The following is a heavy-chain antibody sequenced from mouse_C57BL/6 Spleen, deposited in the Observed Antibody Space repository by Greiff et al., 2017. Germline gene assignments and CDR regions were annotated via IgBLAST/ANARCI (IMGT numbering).Heavy chain of an antibody. CDR3: TRKPLYYGNYGFAY. CDR1: GYTFTDYE. D-gene: IGHD2-1*01. CDR2: IDPETGGT. Sequence: QVQLQQSGAELVRPGASVTLSCKASGYTFTDYEMHWVKQTPVHGLEWIGAIDPETGGTAYNQKFKGKAILTADKSASTAYMEIRSLTSEDSAVYYCTRKPLYYGNYGFAYWGQGTLVTVSA. J-gene: IGHJ3*01. V-gene: IGHV1-15*01.